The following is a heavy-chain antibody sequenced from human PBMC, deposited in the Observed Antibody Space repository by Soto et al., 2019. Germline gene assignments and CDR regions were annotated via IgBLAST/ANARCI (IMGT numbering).Heavy chain of an antibody. V-gene: IGHV4-39*01. CDR3: ASRYYFGSGSTPGGMDV. Sequence: SETLRLTCTVSGGSISSSSYYWSWIRQPPGKGLEWIGSVYYTGTTYYNPSLKSRVTISVDTSKSQFSLKLSSVTAADTAVYYCASRYYFGSGSTPGGMDVWGQGTTVT. J-gene: IGHJ6*02. CDR2: VYYTGTT. CDR1: GGSISSSSYY. D-gene: IGHD3-10*01.